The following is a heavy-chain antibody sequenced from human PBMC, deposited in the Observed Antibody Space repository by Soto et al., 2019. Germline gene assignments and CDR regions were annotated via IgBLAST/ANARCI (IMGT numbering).Heavy chain of an antibody. Sequence: EVRLLESEGGLVQPGKSLRLSCAASGFLFSDYAMSWVRQAPGKGLEWVSALSGSGSSTYYADSVKGRFTISRDNLKNTVSLQMNNLTAEDTAVYYCAKGGVTRSYYYAMDVWGQGTTVTVS. CDR1: GFLFSDYA. J-gene: IGHJ6*02. V-gene: IGHV3-23*01. CDR3: AKGGVTRSYYYAMDV. CDR2: LSGSGSST.